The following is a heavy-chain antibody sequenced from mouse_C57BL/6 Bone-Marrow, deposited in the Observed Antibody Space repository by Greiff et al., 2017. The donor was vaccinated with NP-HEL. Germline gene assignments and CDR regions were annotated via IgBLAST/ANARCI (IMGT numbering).Heavy chain of an antibody. Sequence: EVKLVESGGGLVKPGGSLKLSCAASGFTFSSYAMSWVRQTPEKRLEWVATISDGGSYTYYPDNVKGRFTISRDNAKNNLYLQMSHLKSEDTAMYYCARDPITTPYFDYWGQGTTLTVSS. CDR2: ISDGGSYT. CDR1: GFTFSSYA. CDR3: ARDPITTPYFDY. V-gene: IGHV5-4*01. J-gene: IGHJ2*01. D-gene: IGHD1-1*01.